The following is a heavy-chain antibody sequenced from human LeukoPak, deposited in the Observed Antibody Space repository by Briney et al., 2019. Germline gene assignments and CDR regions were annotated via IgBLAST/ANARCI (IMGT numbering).Heavy chain of an antibody. J-gene: IGHJ6*02. D-gene: IGHD2-2*01. CDR3: ARVGGTNYYYYGMDV. Sequence: SETLSLTCTVSGGSISSDYWSWIRQPPGKGLEWIGHIYYNGITNYNPSLKSRVIMSVDTSKTHLSLRLSSVTAADTAVYYCARVGGTNYYYYGMDVWGQGTTVTVSS. CDR2: IYYNGIT. V-gene: IGHV4-59*01. CDR1: GGSISSDY.